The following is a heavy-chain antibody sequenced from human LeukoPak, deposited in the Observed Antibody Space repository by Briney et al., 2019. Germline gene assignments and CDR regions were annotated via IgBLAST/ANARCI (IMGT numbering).Heavy chain of an antibody. D-gene: IGHD3-16*01. CDR1: GFTFGHHF. CDR3: ARAVDVADY. CDR2: INPDGSIK. Sequence: GGSLRLSCVASGFTFGHHFMSWVCQAPGGGLEWVANINPDGSIKFHADSVKGRFTISRDNARNSVYLQMNSLRGEDTAVYYCARAVDVADYWGQGTLVAVSS. V-gene: IGHV3-7*01. J-gene: IGHJ4*02.